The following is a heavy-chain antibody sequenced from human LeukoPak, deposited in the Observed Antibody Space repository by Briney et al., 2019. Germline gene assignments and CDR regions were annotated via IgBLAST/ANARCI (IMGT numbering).Heavy chain of an antibody. D-gene: IGHD3-3*01. CDR1: GYTFTGYY. Sequence: ASVKVSCKAPGYTFTGYYMHWVRQAPGQGLEWMGWINPNSGGTNYAQKFQGRVTMTRDTSISTAYMELSRLRSDDTAVYYCASEKHDFWSAHYYGMDVWGQGTTVTVSS. V-gene: IGHV1-2*02. J-gene: IGHJ6*02. CDR2: INPNSGGT. CDR3: ASEKHDFWSAHYYGMDV.